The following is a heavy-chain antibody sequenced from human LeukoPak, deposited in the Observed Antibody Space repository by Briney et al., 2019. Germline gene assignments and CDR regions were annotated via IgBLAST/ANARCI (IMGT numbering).Heavy chain of an antibody. CDR3: ARGDDSSGYYGYYFDY. CDR2: INPSGGST. J-gene: IGHJ4*02. D-gene: IGHD3-22*01. Sequence: ASVKVSCKASGYTFTSYYMHWVRQAPGQGLEWMGIINPSGGSTSYAQKFRGRVTMTRDTSTSTVYMELSSLRSEDTAVYYCARGDDSSGYYGYYFDYWGQGTLVTVSS. CDR1: GYTFTSYY. V-gene: IGHV1-46*01.